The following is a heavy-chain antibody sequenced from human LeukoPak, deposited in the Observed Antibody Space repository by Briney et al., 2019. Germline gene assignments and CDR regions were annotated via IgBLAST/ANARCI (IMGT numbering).Heavy chain of an antibody. CDR2: IYPGDSNT. V-gene: IGHV5-51*01. CDR3: ARHRLLGTDCSGGSCPSWFDP. Sequence: PGESLKISCKGSGYSFTSYWIGWVRQMPGKGLEWMGIIYPGDSNTRYSPSFQGQVTISADKSISTAYLQWSSLKASDTAMYYCARHRLLGTDCSGGSCPSWFDPWGQGTLVTVSS. J-gene: IGHJ5*02. D-gene: IGHD2-15*01. CDR1: GYSFTSYW.